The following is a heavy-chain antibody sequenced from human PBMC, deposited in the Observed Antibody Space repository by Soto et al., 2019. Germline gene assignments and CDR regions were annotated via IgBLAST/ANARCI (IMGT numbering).Heavy chain of an antibody. Sequence: QVQLVQSGDEVKKPGSSVKVSCKASGGTFSSYAISWVRQAPGQGLEWMGGIIPIFGTANYAQKIQGRVTITADEYTRTAYMELSSLRSEDTAVHYCASTGIAARGEYYFDYWGQGPLVTVSS. CDR1: GGTFSSYA. J-gene: IGHJ4*02. V-gene: IGHV1-69*01. D-gene: IGHD6-6*01. CDR3: ASTGIAARGEYYFDY. CDR2: IIPIFGTA.